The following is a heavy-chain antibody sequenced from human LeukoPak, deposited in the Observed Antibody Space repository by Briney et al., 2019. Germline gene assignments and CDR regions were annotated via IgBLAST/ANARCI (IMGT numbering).Heavy chain of an antibody. D-gene: IGHD5-12*01. V-gene: IGHV3-30*18. CDR1: GFTFSSYG. J-gene: IGHJ6*02. CDR2: ISYDGSNK. CDR3: AKDFYSGYDYDYCYGMDV. Sequence: GRSLRLSCAASGFTFSSYGMHWVRQAPGKGLEWVAVISYDGSNKYYADSVKGRFTISRDNSKNTLYLQMNSLRAEDTAVYYCAKDFYSGYDYDYCYGMDVWGQGTTVTVSS.